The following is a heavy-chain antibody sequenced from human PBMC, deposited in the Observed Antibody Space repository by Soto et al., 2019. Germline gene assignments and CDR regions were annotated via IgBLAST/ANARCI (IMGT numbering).Heavy chain of an antibody. V-gene: IGHV6-1*01. CDR2: TYYRSKWYN. D-gene: IGHD2-8*01. CDR1: GDSVSSNSAT. CDR3: ARAHGVYFDY. J-gene: IGHJ4*02. Sequence: SQTLSLTCAISGDSVSSNSATWNWIRQSPSRGLEWLGRTYYRSKWYNDYAVSVKGRITVNPDTSKNHFSLHLNSVTPEDTAVDYCARAHGVYFDYWGQGTLVTVSS.